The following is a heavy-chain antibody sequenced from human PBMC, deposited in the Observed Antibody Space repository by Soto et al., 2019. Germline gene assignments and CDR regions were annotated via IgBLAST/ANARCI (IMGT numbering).Heavy chain of an antibody. V-gene: IGHV3-48*02. J-gene: IGHJ4*02. D-gene: IGHD1-26*01. CDR2: ISSSSSTK. Sequence: GGSLRLSCAASGFTFSSYSMNWVRQAPGKGLEWVSYISSSSSTKYYADSVKGPFTISRDNAKNSLYLQMNSLRDEDTAENYGARVPPGSYYPFDSWGQGTLVTVSS. CDR1: GFTFSSYS. CDR3: ARVPPGSYYPFDS.